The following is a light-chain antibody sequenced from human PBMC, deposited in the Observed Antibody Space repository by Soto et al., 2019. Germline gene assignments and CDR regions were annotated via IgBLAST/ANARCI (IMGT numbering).Light chain of an antibody. Sequence: QSALTQPASVSGSPGQSITISCTGTSGDVGGYNYVSWYQQHPGKAPKLVIYDVSNRPSGVSNRFSGSKSGNTASLTISGLQAEDGADYYCSSYTSSNSVVFGGGTKLTVL. J-gene: IGLJ2*01. CDR3: SSYTSSNSVV. CDR1: SGDVGGYNY. V-gene: IGLV2-14*03. CDR2: DVS.